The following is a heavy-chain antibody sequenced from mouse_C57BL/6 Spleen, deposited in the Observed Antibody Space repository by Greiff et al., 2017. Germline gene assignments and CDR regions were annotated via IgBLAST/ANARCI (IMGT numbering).Heavy chain of an antibody. V-gene: IGHV1-59*01. CDR1: GYTFTSYW. CDR2: IDPSDSYT. Sequence: VQLQQPGAELVRPGTSVKLSCKASGYTFTSYWMHWVKQRPGQGLEWIGVIDPSDSYTNYNQKFKGKATLTVDTSSSTAYMQLSSLTSEDSAVYYGARFSMVTTAYWGQGTLVTVSA. D-gene: IGHD2-2*01. CDR3: ARFSMVTTAY. J-gene: IGHJ3*01.